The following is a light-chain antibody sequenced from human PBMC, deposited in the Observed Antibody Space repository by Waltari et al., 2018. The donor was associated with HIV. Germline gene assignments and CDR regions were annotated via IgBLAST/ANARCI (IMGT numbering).Light chain of an antibody. Sequence: EIVMTQSPATLSVSPGERATLSCRASQSVSNNLAWYQQKPGQAPRLLIYGASTRATDIPARFSGSGSGAEITLTISSLQSEDSAVYYCQQYNNWPRGTFGQGTKLEI. V-gene: IGKV3-15*01. CDR1: QSVSNN. J-gene: IGKJ2*01. CDR2: GAS. CDR3: QQYNNWPRGT.